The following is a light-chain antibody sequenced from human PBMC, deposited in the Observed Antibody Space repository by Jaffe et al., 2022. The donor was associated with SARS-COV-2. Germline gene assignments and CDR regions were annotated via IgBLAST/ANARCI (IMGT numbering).Light chain of an antibody. Sequence: QSVLTQPPSVSGAPGQRVIISCTGSSSNIGAIYDVHWYQQLPGTAPKLVIYGNSNRPSGVPDRFSGSKSGTSASLAITGLQPEDEADYYCQSYDSTLSGSVFGGGTKLTVL. CDR1: SSNIGAIYD. CDR2: GNS. V-gene: IGLV1-40*01. CDR3: QSYDSTLSGSV. J-gene: IGLJ2*01.